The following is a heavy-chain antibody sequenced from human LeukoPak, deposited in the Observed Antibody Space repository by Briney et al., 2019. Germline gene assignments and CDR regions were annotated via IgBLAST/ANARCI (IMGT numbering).Heavy chain of an antibody. J-gene: IGHJ5*02. Sequence: PSETLSLTCTVSGDSTSSSSFHWGWIRQPPGKGLEWIGSIYSSGSTYYNPSLKSRVTISVDTSKNQFSLRLSSVTAADTALYFCARHQTSTWYGDGWFDPWGQGIPVTVSS. CDR3: ARHQTSTWYGDGWFDP. CDR2: IYSSGST. V-gene: IGHV4-39*01. D-gene: IGHD6-13*01. CDR1: GDSTSSSSFH.